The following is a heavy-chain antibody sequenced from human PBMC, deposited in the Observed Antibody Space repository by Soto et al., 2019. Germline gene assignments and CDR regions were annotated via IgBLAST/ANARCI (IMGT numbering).Heavy chain of an antibody. V-gene: IGHV4-39*01. CDR3: ARTRAVWFDP. D-gene: IGHD6-19*01. CDR1: GDSISTSGYY. J-gene: IGHJ5*02. CDR2: IYYSGST. Sequence: PSETLSLTCTVSGDSISTSGYYWGWVRQPPGKGLEWVGTIYYSGSTYYNPSLKSRVTISIHTSENQFSLKLTSVTAADTAVYYCARTRAVWFDPWGQGTLVTVSS.